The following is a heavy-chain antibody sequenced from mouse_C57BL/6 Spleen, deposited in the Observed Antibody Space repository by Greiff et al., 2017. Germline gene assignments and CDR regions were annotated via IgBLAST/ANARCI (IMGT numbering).Heavy chain of an antibody. CDR1: GFTFSDYG. Sequence: EVKLVESGGGLVKPGGSLKLSCAASGFTFSDYGMHWVRQAPEKGLEWVAYISSGSSTIYYADTVKGRFTISRDNAKNTLFLQMTSLRSEDTAMYYCAWPRDYDYLDYWGQGTTLTVSS. CDR2: ISSGSSTI. CDR3: AWPRDYDYLDY. V-gene: IGHV5-17*01. D-gene: IGHD2-4*01. J-gene: IGHJ2*01.